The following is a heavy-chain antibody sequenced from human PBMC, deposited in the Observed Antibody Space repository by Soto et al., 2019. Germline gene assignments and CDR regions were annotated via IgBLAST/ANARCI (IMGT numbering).Heavy chain of an antibody. V-gene: IGHV4-34*01. D-gene: IGHD2-15*01. CDR3: ASRDRYCSGRICQYIFY. CDR1: GGSFSGYY. J-gene: IGHJ4*02. CDR2: INHSGST. Sequence: SETLSLTCAVYGGSFSGYYWSWIRQPPGKGLEWIGEINHSGSTNYNPSLKSRVTISVDTSKNQFSLKLSSVTAADTAVYYCASRDRYCSGRICQYIFYWGQGTLVTVSS.